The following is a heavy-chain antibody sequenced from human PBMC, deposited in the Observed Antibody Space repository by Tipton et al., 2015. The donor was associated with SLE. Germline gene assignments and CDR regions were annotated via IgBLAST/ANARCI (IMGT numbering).Heavy chain of an antibody. V-gene: IGHV6-1*01. Sequence: GLVKPSQTLSLTCAISGDSVSSTSAAWNWIRQSPSRGLEWLGRTYYRSKWYHDYALSVKGRITINPDTSKNQFSLQLNSVTPEDSAVYYCVRGDHFNWGIKAFDIWGQGTMVTVSS. CDR2: TYYRSKWYH. J-gene: IGHJ3*02. CDR1: GDSVSSTSAA. CDR3: VRGDHFNWGIKAFDI. D-gene: IGHD7-27*01.